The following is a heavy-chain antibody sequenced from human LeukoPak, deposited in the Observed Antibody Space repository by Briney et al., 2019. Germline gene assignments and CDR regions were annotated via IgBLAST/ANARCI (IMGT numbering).Heavy chain of an antibody. Sequence: PGGSLRLSCAASGFTFSSYGMHWVRQAPGKGLEGVAVISYDGSNKYYADSVKGRFTISRDNAKNTLYLQMNSLRAEDTAVYYCAREPDDLYLAYCGGDCYSDYFDYWGQGTLVTVSS. J-gene: IGHJ4*02. V-gene: IGHV3-30*03. CDR1: GFTFSSYG. D-gene: IGHD2-21*02. CDR2: ISYDGSNK. CDR3: AREPDDLYLAYCGGDCYSDYFDY.